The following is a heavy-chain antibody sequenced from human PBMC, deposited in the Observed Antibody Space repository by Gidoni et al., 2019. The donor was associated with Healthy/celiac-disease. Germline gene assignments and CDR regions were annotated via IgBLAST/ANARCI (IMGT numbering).Heavy chain of an antibody. Sequence: EVQLVESGGGLVQPGGSLRLSCAASGFTFSSYEMNWVRQAPGKGLEWVSYISSSGRTIYYADSVKGRFTISRDNAKNSLYLQMNSLRAEVTAVYYCALWGRPGSRAFDIWGQGTMVTVSS. CDR2: ISSSGRTI. D-gene: IGHD3-16*01. CDR1: GFTFSSYE. V-gene: IGHV3-48*03. CDR3: ALWGRPGSRAFDI. J-gene: IGHJ3*02.